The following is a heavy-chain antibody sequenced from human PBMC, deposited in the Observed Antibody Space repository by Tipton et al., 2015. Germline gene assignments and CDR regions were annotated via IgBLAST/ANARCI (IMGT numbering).Heavy chain of an antibody. CDR2: ISHSGST. V-gene: IGHV4-38-2*01. J-gene: IGHJ4*02. D-gene: IGHD3-9*01. CDR1: AYSISTDYY. Sequence: TLSLTCAVSAYSISTDYYLVWIRQPPGKGLEWIGTISHSGSTYYNPSLKSRVTISADTSRNQFSLRLSSVTAADTAVYYCACHDYDLLTRDYQTVDYWGQGTLVTVSS. CDR3: ACHDYDLLTRDYQTVDY.